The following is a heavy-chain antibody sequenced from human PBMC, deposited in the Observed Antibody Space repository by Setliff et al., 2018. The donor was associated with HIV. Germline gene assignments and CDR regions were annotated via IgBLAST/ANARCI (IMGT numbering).Heavy chain of an antibody. CDR3: AREVYSSSWYEEGYFGY. J-gene: IGHJ4*02. V-gene: IGHV3-7*01. CDR1: GFTFSSYW. CDR2: IKQDGSEK. D-gene: IGHD6-13*01. Sequence: LRLSCAASGFTFSSYWMSWVRQAPGKGLEWVANIKQDGSEKYYVDSVKGRFTISRDNARNSLYLQMDSLRAEDTAVYYCAREVYSSSWYEEGYFGYWGQGTLVTVSS.